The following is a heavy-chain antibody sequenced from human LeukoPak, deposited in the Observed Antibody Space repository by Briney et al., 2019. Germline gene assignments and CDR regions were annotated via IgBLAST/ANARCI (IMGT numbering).Heavy chain of an antibody. Sequence: PSQTLSLTCTVSGGSISSGGYYWSWIRQHPGKGLEWIGYIYYSGSTYYNPSLKSRVTISVDTSKNQFSLKLSSVTAADTAVYYCARGRYQQLSYFDYWGQGTLVTVSS. CDR1: GGSISSGGYY. D-gene: IGHD6-13*01. J-gene: IGHJ4*02. CDR3: ARGRYQQLSYFDY. V-gene: IGHV4-31*03. CDR2: IYYSGST.